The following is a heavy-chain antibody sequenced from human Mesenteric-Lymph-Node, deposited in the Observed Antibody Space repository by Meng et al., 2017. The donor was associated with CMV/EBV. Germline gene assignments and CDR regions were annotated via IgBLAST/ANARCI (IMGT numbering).Heavy chain of an antibody. CDR3: ARGSSYDILTGYFDY. CDR2: INHSRST. J-gene: IGHJ4*02. D-gene: IGHD3-9*01. Sequence: LAVTGVIYGGAFTGYYLNWLRQSPEKGLELIGEINHSRSTTYNPSFTSRITITVDTSTTQISLNMSSVTAADTAVYYCARGSSYDILTGYFDYWGQGALVTVSS. CDR1: GGAFTGYY. V-gene: IGHV4-34*01.